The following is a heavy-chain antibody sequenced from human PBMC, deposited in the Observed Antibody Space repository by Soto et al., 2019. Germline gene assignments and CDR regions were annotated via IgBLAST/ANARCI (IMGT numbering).Heavy chain of an antibody. Sequence: AGGSLRLSCAASGFTFSSYSMNWVRQAPGKGLEWVSSISSSSSYIYYADSVKGRFTISRDNAKNSLYLQMNSLRAEDTAVYYCAREQLAEAYYYYGMDVWGQGTTVTVSS. J-gene: IGHJ6*02. CDR1: GFTFSSYS. D-gene: IGHD6-6*01. CDR2: ISSSSSYI. CDR3: AREQLAEAYYYYGMDV. V-gene: IGHV3-21*01.